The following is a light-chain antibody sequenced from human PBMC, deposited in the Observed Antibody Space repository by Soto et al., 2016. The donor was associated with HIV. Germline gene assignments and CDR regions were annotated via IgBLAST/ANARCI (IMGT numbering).Light chain of an antibody. Sequence: DIQMTQSPSSLSGSIGDRVSITCRASQDIYNYLAWYQQKPGKVPRLLISAAMNLESGVPSRFRGSGSGTEFTLTITSLQPEDFATYYCQQYNSYPITFGQGTRLEIK. CDR3: QQYNSYPIT. J-gene: IGKJ5*01. CDR1: QDIYNY. CDR2: AAM. V-gene: IGKV1-27*01.